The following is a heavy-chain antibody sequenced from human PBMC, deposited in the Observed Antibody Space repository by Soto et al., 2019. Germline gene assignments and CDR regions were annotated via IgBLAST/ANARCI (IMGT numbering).Heavy chain of an antibody. D-gene: IGHD6-13*01. V-gene: IGHV4-59*01. CDR2: IYYSGST. J-gene: IGHJ5*02. Sequence: SETLSLTCTVSGGSISSYYWSWIRQPPGKGLEWIGYIYYSGSTNYNPSLKSRVTISVDTSKNQFSLKLSSVTAADTAVYYCARVGQAAGRGANNWFDPWGQGTLVTVSS. CDR3: ARVGQAAGRGANNWFDP. CDR1: GGSISSYY.